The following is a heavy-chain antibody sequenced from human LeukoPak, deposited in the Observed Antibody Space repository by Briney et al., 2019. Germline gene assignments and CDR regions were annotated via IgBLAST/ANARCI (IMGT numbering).Heavy chain of an antibody. Sequence: SVKVSCKASGYTFTSYAISWVRQAPGQGLEWMGGIIPIFGTANYAQKFQGRVTITADKSTSTAYMELSSLRSEDTAVYYCASHSRFGELLSNHYYFYYYMDVWGKGTTVTVSS. D-gene: IGHD3-10*01. CDR1: GYTFTSYA. CDR3: ASHSRFGELLSNHYYFYYYMDV. J-gene: IGHJ6*03. V-gene: IGHV1-69*06. CDR2: IIPIFGTA.